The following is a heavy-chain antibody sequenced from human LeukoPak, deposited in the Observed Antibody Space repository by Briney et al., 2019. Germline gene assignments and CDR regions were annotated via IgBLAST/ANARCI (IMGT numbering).Heavy chain of an antibody. CDR2: IYHDGST. V-gene: IGHV4-39*07. CDR3: ARDRLLTYGGNSERYYYYMDV. J-gene: IGHJ6*03. D-gene: IGHD4-23*01. Sequence: SETLSLTCTVSGGSISSSNYYWGWIRQPPGKGLEWIGNIYHDGSTYYNPSLKSRVTISVDTSKNQFSLKLTSVTAADTAVYYCARDRLLTYGGNSERYYYYMDVWGKGTTVTVSS. CDR1: GGSISSSNYY.